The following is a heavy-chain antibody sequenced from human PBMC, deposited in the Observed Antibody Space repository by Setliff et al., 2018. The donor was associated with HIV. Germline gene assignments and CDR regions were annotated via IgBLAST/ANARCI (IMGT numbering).Heavy chain of an antibody. CDR3: ARLPYYDVFSGYYAPYFDY. Sequence: PSETLSLTCTVSGGSISSHYWSWIRQPPGKGLEWIGYIYYSGSTYYNPSLKSRVTMSVDTSKNQFSLKLTSVTAADTAVYYCARLPYYDVFSGYYAPYFDYWGQGTLVTVSS. J-gene: IGHJ4*02. V-gene: IGHV4-59*08. D-gene: IGHD3-3*01. CDR2: IYYSGST. CDR1: GGSISSHY.